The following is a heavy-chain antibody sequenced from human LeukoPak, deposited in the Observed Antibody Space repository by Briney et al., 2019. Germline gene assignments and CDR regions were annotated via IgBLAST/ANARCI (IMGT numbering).Heavy chain of an antibody. Sequence: VASVKVSCKASGYTFTSYGISWVRQAPGQGLEWMGWISAYNGNTNYAQKLQGRVTMTTDTSTSTAYMELRSLRSDDTAVYYCARARYYYGSGSYRYWGQGTLVTVSS. CDR1: GYTFTSYG. V-gene: IGHV1-18*01. CDR3: ARARYYYGSGSYRY. J-gene: IGHJ4*02. D-gene: IGHD3-10*01. CDR2: ISAYNGNT.